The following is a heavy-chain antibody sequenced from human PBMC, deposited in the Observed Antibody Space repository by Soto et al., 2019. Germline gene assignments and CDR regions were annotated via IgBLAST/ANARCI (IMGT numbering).Heavy chain of an antibody. J-gene: IGHJ6*04. Sequence: GGSLRLSCAASGFTVSSNYMSWVRQAPGKGLEWVSVIYSGGSTYYADSVKGRFTISRDNSKNTLYLQMNSLRAEDTAVYYCARVYDFWSGYYGMDVWGKGTTVTVS. V-gene: IGHV3-53*01. D-gene: IGHD3-3*01. CDR3: ARVYDFWSGYYGMDV. CDR1: GFTVSSNY. CDR2: IYSGGST.